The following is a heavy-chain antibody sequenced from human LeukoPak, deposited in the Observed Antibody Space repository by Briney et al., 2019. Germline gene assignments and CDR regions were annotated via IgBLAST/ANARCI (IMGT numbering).Heavy chain of an antibody. D-gene: IGHD6-19*01. CDR1: GHSVSSNSAA. Sequence: SQTLSLTCAISGHSVSSNSAAWNWIRQSPSRGLEWLGRTYYRSKWYNDYAVSVKSRITINPDTSKNQFSLQLNSVTPEDTAVYYCARENAKYSSGWYADYGMDVWGQGTTVTVSS. CDR2: TYYRSKWYN. J-gene: IGHJ6*02. CDR3: ARENAKYSSGWYADYGMDV. V-gene: IGHV6-1*01.